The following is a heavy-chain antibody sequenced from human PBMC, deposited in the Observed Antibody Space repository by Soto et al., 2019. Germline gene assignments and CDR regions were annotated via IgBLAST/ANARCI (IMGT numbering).Heavy chain of an antibody. CDR1: GGSINSRDW. CDR2: LYEGGTI. D-gene: IGHD3-9*01. Sequence: QVQVQESGPGLVRPSGTLSLTCAGSGGSINSRDWWRWVRQPPGKELEGIGDLYEGGTINYDSSLKVPVTISVDKSKTQLSLNLTSVTAADTAVYFFAREAGKTGYSGMDVWGQGTTVIVSS. J-gene: IGHJ6*02. CDR3: AREAGKTGYSGMDV. V-gene: IGHV4-4*02.